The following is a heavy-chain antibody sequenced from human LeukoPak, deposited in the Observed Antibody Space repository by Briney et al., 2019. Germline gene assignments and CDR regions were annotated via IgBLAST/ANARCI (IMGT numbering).Heavy chain of an antibody. CDR1: GGSITTHV. D-gene: IGHD5-12*01. CDR3: ARVGAYNGYDYVDY. V-gene: IGHV4-59*11. Sequence: SETLSLTCIVSGGSITTHVWSWIRQPPGKGLEWVGHMYYSGSTNYNPSLKSRDNISVDKSQNQFSLKLSSVTAADTAVYFCARVGAYNGYDYVDYWGQGILVTVSS. CDR2: MYYSGST. J-gene: IGHJ4*02.